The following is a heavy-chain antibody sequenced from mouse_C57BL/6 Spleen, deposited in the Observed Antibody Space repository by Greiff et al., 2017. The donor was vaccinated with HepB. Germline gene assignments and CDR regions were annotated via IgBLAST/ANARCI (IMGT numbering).Heavy chain of an antibody. CDR3: ARLGIYDYGSSYVRGAMDY. CDR1: GYTFTSYG. Sequence: QVQLKQSGAELARPGASVKLSCKASGYTFTSYGISWVKQRTGQGLEWIGEIYPRSGNTYYNEKFKGKATLTADKSSSTAYMELRSLTSEDSAVYFWARLGIYDYGSSYVRGAMDYWGQGTSVTVSS. D-gene: IGHD1-1*01. V-gene: IGHV1-81*01. CDR2: IYPRSGNT. J-gene: IGHJ4*01.